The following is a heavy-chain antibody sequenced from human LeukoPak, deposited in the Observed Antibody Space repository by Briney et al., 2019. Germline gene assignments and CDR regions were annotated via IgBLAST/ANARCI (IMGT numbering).Heavy chain of an antibody. D-gene: IGHD6-13*01. Sequence: PGGSLRLSCAASGFTFSSYRMSWVRQAPGKGLEWVSSISVSGNNMYYADSVKGRFTISRDNARNSLYLQMNSLRADDTAVYYCARGGIAAAGKEDYWGQGTLVTVSS. J-gene: IGHJ4*02. V-gene: IGHV3-21*04. CDR3: ARGGIAAAGKEDY. CDR2: ISVSGNNM. CDR1: GFTFSSYR.